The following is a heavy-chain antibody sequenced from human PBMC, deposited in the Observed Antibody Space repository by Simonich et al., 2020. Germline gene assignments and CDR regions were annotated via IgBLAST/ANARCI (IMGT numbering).Heavy chain of an antibody. Sequence: GGGLVQPGGSLRLSCAASGFTFSSYAMSWVRQAPGKGLEWVSAISGSGVSTYYADSVKGRFTISRDNSKNTLYLKMNSLRAEDTAVYYCAKDLGERITMIVVVIDAFDIWGQGTMVTVSS. CDR3: AKDLGERITMIVVVIDAFDI. CDR2: ISGSGVST. V-gene: IGHV3-23*01. J-gene: IGHJ3*02. D-gene: IGHD3-22*01. CDR1: GFTFSSYA.